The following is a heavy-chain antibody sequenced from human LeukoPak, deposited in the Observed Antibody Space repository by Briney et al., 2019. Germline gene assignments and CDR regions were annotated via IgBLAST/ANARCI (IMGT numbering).Heavy chain of an antibody. J-gene: IGHJ4*02. CDR2: ISYDGSNK. D-gene: IGHD3-22*01. CDR3: AKDPYYDSSGYYFGYFDY. V-gene: IGHV3-30*18. CDR1: GFTFSSYG. Sequence: GGSLRLSCAASGFTFSSYGMHSVRQAPGKGLGWVAVISYDGSNKYYADSVKGRFPISRDNSKNTLYLQMNSLRAEDTAVYYCAKDPYYDSSGYYFGYFDYWGQGTLVTVSS.